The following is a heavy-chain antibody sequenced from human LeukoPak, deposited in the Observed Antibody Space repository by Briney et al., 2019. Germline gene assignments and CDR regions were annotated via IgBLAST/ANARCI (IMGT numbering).Heavy chain of an antibody. CDR2: ISSSSSYI. D-gene: IGHD3-10*01. CDR3: ARDPGVSGN. J-gene: IGHJ4*02. V-gene: IGHV3-21*01. Sequence: PGGSLRLSCAASGFTFSSYSMNWVRQAPGKGLEWVSSISSSSSYIYYADSAKGRFTISRDNAENSLYLQLNSLRAEDTAVYYCARDPGVSGNWGQGTLVTVSS. CDR1: GFTFSSYS.